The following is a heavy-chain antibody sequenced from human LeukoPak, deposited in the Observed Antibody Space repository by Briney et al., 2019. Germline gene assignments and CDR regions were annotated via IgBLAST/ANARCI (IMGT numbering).Heavy chain of an antibody. Sequence: PGGSLRLSCAASGFTVSSNYMSWVRQAPGKGLEWVSVICSGGSTYYADSVKGRFTISRDNSKNTLYLQMNSLRAEDTAVYYCARSSTVTTSYYYYGMDVWGQGTTVTVSS. CDR1: GFTVSSNY. V-gene: IGHV3-66*01. CDR3: ARSSTVTTSYYYYGMDV. D-gene: IGHD4-17*01. CDR2: ICSGGST. J-gene: IGHJ6*02.